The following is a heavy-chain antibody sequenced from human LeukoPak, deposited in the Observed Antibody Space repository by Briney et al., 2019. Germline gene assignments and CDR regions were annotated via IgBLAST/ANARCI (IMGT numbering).Heavy chain of an antibody. CDR2: IYYSGST. J-gene: IGHJ4*01. V-gene: IGHV4-39*01. D-gene: IGHD6-6*01. CDR1: GGSISSSTYY. CDR3: ARQEYSNSYFDY. Sequence: PSETLSLTCTVSGGSISSSTYYWGWIRQPPGKGLEWIGSIYYSGSTYYNPSLKSPVTVSVDTSKNQFSLKLSSVTAADTAVYYCARQEYSNSYFDYWGHGTLVTVSS.